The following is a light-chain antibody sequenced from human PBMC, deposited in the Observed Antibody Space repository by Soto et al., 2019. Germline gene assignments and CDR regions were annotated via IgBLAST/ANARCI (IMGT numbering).Light chain of an antibody. CDR3: QQLDSYPRT. J-gene: IGKJ3*01. Sequence: IKLTQSPSSLSASVGDSFTITCRASQGISSYLAWYQQKPGKAPKLLIYAASTLQSGGPSRFSGSGSGTDFTLTISRLQPEDFATYYCQQLDSYPRTFGPGTKVDIK. CDR1: QGISSY. CDR2: AAS. V-gene: IGKV1-9*01.